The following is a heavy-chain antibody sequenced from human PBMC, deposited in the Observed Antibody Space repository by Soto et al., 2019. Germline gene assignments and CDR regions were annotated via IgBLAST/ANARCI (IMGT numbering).Heavy chain of an antibody. J-gene: IGHJ4*02. Sequence: QMVQSGAEIKEPGASVKVSCKTSGYIFVDYGIDWVRQAPGQDLQWMGWIGAYHTHTKYTPQFQGRVTITSDTSARPVYMELKSLRSDDTATDYYVILDNTPSLTHWGPGSRITVSS. CDR1: GYIFVDYG. V-gene: IGHV1-18*04. CDR2: IGAYHTHT. D-gene: IGHD1-20*01. CDR3: VILDNTPSLTH.